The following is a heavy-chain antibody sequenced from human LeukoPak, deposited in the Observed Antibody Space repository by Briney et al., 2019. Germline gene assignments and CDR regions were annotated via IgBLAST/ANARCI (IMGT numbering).Heavy chain of an antibody. CDR1: GYTFTSYY. CDR3: AKGLNFPRHFGWSRSQIPAGGTGVFDY. Sequence: ASVKVSCKASGYTFTSYYMHWVRQGPGQGLEWMGIINPSGGRTNYAQKFQGRVTMTRDMSTSTVYMELSSLRSEDTAVYYCAKGLNFPRHFGWSRSQIPAGGTGVFDYWGQGILVTVSS. CDR2: INPSGGRT. D-gene: IGHD6-13*01. V-gene: IGHV1-46*01. J-gene: IGHJ4*02.